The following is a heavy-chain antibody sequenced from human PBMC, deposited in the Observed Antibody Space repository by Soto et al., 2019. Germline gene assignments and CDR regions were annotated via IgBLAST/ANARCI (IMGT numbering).Heavy chain of an antibody. CDR2: TTPIFDTP. D-gene: IGHD3-10*01. Sequence: QMQLVQSGAEVKKPGSSVNVSCKASGGTFGNLGISWLRQAPGQGREWMGGTTPIFDTPHYAEKFRDRLTITADATSKAYMELTSLSSEDTATYYCARDREEGSGIKYNWFDSWGQGTLVTVSS. CDR3: ARDREEGSGIKYNWFDS. V-gene: IGHV1-69*01. CDR1: GGTFGNLG. J-gene: IGHJ5*01.